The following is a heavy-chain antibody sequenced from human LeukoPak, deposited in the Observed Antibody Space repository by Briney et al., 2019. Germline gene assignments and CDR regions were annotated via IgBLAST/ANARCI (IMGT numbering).Heavy chain of an antibody. J-gene: IGHJ4*02. V-gene: IGHV4-39*07. D-gene: IGHD3-22*01. CDR1: GGSISSSSYY. Sequence: TSETLSLTCTVSGGSISSSSYYWGWIRQPPGKGLEWIGSIYYSGSTYYNPSLKSRVTISVDTSKNQFSLKLSSVTAADTAVYYCARDPPDSSGYFVFDYWGQGTLVTVSS. CDR3: ARDPPDSSGYFVFDY. CDR2: IYYSGST.